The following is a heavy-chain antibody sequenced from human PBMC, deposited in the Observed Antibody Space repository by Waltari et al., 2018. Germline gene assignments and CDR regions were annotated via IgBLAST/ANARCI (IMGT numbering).Heavy chain of an antibody. CDR1: GDSVSNTGAA. J-gene: IGHJ4*02. CDR2: TYCMSRWYS. CDR3: ASGRGIAVEFDY. V-gene: IGHV6-1*01. D-gene: IGHD6-19*01. Sequence: QVQLQQSGPGLVKPSQTLSLTCAISGDSVSNTGAAWNWIRQSPSRGLEWLARTYCMSRWYSNYAVSVKSRITLNPDTSKSQFSLQLNSVTPEDTAVYYCASGRGIAVEFDYWGQGTLVTVSS.